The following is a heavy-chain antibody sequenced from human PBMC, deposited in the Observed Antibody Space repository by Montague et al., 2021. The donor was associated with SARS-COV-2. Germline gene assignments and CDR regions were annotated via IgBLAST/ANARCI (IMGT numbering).Heavy chain of an antibody. V-gene: IGHV5-51*01. D-gene: IGHD3-10*01. J-gene: IGHJ3*01. CDR3: VRRLLIISPIPRDDAFDL. CDR2: IQPGDTDT. Sequence: QSGAEVKKPGESLKISCKASGYKFINNWIGWVRQMPGKGLEWMAMIQPGDTDTAYKPSFRGQVTISADNPISTAYLHWSSLKPSDTAMYYCVRRLLIISPIPRDDAFDLWGQGTMVAVSS. CDR1: GYKFINNW.